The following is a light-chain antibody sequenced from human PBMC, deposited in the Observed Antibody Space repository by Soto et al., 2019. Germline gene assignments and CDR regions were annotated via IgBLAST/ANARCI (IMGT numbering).Light chain of an antibody. CDR3: QQRSNWTRT. Sequence: EIVLTQSPATLSLSPGERATLSCRASQSVSTYLAWYQQKPGQAPRLLIYDASNRASGTPARFSGSGSGTDFTLTISGLESEDFAVYYCQQRSNWTRTFGQGTKLEIK. CDR2: DAS. J-gene: IGKJ2*01. CDR1: QSVSTY. V-gene: IGKV3-11*01.